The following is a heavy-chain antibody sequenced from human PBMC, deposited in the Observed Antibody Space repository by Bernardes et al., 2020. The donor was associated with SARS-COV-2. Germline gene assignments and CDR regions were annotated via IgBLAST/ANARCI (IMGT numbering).Heavy chain of an antibody. CDR1: GGSISSYY. CDR2: IYTSGST. CDR3: ARDGTDYSTGRVYYYYGMDV. D-gene: IGHD4-4*01. Sequence: SETLSLTCTVSGGSISSYYWSWIRQPAGKGLEWIGRIYTSGSTNYNPSLKSRVTMSVDTSKNQFSLKLSSVTAADTAVYYCARDGTDYSTGRVYYYYGMDVWGQGTTVTVSS. J-gene: IGHJ6*02. V-gene: IGHV4-4*07.